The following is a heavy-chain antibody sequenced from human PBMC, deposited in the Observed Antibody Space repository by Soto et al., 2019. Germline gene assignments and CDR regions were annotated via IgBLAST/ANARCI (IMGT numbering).Heavy chain of an antibody. D-gene: IGHD6-19*01. CDR3: ARRLQWQLRPLDP. CDR1: GFTFNDYY. J-gene: IGHJ5*02. CDR2: INTLSTAI. Sequence: PGGSLRLSCEGSGFTFNDYYMTWIRQAPGKGLEWVAYINTLSTAIYYADSVKGRFTISRDNAKNSLYLQMNGLRAEDTATYYCARRLQWQLRPLDPWGRGTLVTVSS. V-gene: IGHV3-11*01.